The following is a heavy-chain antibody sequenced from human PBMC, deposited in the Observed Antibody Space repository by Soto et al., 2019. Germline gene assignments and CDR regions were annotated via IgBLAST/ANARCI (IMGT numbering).Heavy chain of an antibody. V-gene: IGHV1-8*01. CDR2: MNPNSGNL. CDR3: ARAAHRAWASGYYVMDG. Sequence: QVQLVQSGAEVKKPGASVKVSCKASGFTFTTYDIDWVRQAPGQGLEWMGWMNPNSGNLGYAQKFQGRITMTRDTSTSTVYMELSSLRPEDTAVDYCARAAHRAWASGYYVMDGWGQGTTVTVSS. CDR1: GFTFTTYD. D-gene: IGHD3-3*01. J-gene: IGHJ6*02.